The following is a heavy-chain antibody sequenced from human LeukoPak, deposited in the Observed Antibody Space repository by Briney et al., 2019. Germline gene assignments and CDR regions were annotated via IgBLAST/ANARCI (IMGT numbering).Heavy chain of an antibody. CDR3: AKDRYSSGWWYAFDI. Sequence: GGSLGLSCAASGFTFSSHGMHWVRQAPGKGLEWVAFIRYDGSNKYYADSVKGRFTISRDNPKNTLYLQMNSLRAEDTAVYYCAKDRYSSGWWYAFDIWGQGTMVTVSS. J-gene: IGHJ3*02. CDR2: IRYDGSNK. CDR1: GFTFSSHG. D-gene: IGHD6-19*01. V-gene: IGHV3-30*02.